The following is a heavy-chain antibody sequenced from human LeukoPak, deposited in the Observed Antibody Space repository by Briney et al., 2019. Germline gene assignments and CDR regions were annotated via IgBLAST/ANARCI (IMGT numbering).Heavy chain of an antibody. CDR1: GFTFSSYS. CDR2: IRYDGSNK. V-gene: IGHV3-30*02. J-gene: IGHJ4*02. CDR3: AHITGTTRRGSFDY. D-gene: IGHD1-7*01. Sequence: PGGSLRLSCAASGFTFSSYSMHWVRQAPGKGLEWVAFIRYDGSNKYYADSVKGRFTISRDNSKNTLYLQMNSLRAEDTAVYYCAHITGTTRRGSFDYWGQGTLVTVSS.